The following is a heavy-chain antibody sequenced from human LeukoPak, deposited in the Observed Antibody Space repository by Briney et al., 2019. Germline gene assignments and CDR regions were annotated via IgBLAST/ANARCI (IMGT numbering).Heavy chain of an antibody. Sequence: GRSLRLSCAASGFTFSDYYMSWIRQAPGKGLEWVSYISSSGSTIYYADSVKGRFTISRDNAKNSLYLQMNSLRAEDTAVYYCARGLDYDILTGYYSCYFDYWGQGTLVTVSS. CDR3: ARGLDYDILTGYYSCYFDY. CDR1: GFTFSDYY. CDR2: ISSSGSTI. J-gene: IGHJ4*02. V-gene: IGHV3-11*01. D-gene: IGHD3-9*01.